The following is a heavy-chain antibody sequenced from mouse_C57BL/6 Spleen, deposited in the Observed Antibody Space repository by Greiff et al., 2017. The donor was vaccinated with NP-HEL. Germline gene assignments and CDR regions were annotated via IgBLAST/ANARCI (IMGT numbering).Heavy chain of an antibody. CDR2: IDPENGDT. J-gene: IGHJ3*01. CDR1: GFSFTDDY. D-gene: IGHD3-2*02. CDR3: TTGSGYRAY. V-gene: IGHV14-4*01. Sequence: VQLQPSGAALVRPGASVTLSCTASGFSFTDDYMHWVKQRPEQGLEWIGWIDPENGDTEYASKFQGKATITADTSSNTAYLQLSSLTSEDTAVYYCTTGSGYRAYWGQGTLVTVSA.